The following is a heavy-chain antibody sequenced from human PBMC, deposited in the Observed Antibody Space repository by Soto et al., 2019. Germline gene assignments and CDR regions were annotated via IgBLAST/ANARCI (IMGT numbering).Heavy chain of an antibody. D-gene: IGHD2-8*01. J-gene: IGHJ5*02. V-gene: IGHV4-30-4*01. CDR3: ARDRSTYGGGGTGEVKENWFDP. CDR1: GGSISSGYYY. Sequence: PSETLSLTCSVSGGSISSGYYYWSWIRQPPGKGLEWIGNIYYSGNTYYNPSLKSRLIISIDTSKNQFSLKVGSVTAADTAVYYCARDRSTYGGGGTGEVKENWFDPWGPGTLVTVSS. CDR2: IYYSGNT.